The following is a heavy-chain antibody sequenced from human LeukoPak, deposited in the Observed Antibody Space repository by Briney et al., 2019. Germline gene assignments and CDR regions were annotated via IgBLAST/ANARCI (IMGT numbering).Heavy chain of an antibody. D-gene: IGHD4-17*01. J-gene: IGHJ4*02. CDR3: ARPHSYGSTYFDC. Sequence: ASVNVSCKASGYTFTSYGLTWVRQAPGQGLEWMGWISTYNTNTYYAQGLQGRVSMTTDTSTSTAYMELRSLRSDDTAVYYCARPHSYGSTYFDCWGQGTLVTVSS. CDR1: GYTFTSYG. V-gene: IGHV1-18*01. CDR2: ISTYNTNT.